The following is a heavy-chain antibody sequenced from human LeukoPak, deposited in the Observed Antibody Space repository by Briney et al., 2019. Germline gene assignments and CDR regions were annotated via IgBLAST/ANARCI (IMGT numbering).Heavy chain of an antibody. Sequence: GGSLRLSCTTSGFTFGDYAMSWVRQAPGKGLEWVGFIRSKAYGGTTEYAASVKGRFTISRDDSKSIAYLQMNSLKTEDTAVYYCTRAVIASSTSLHWGQGTLVTVSS. CDR2: IRSKAYGGTT. D-gene: IGHD2-2*01. CDR3: TRAVIASSTSLH. V-gene: IGHV3-49*04. J-gene: IGHJ4*02. CDR1: GFTFGDYA.